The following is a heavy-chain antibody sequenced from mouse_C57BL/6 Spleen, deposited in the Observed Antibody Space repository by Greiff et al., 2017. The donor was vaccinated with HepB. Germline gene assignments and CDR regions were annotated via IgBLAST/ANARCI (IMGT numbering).Heavy chain of an antibody. CDR1: GYTFTSYW. J-gene: IGHJ4*01. D-gene: IGHD3-2*02. CDR2: IDPSDSYT. V-gene: IGHV1-59*01. CDR3: ARTAQAVYAMDY. Sequence: QVQLQQPGAELVRPGTSVKLSCKASGYTFTSYWMHWVKQRPGQGLEWIGVIDPSDSYTNYNQKFKGKATLTVDTSSSTAYMQLSSLTSEDSAVYYCARTAQAVYAMDYWGQGTSVTVSS.